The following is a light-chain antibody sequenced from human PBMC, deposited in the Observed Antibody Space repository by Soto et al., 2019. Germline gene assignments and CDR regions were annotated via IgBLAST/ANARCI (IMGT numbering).Light chain of an antibody. CDR1: QGVTTN. J-gene: IGKJ1*01. CDR3: QQYGSLPPT. V-gene: IGKV3-20*01. CDR2: NGP. Sequence: EIVMTQSPDILSVSPGERATLSCRAGQGVTTNFAWYRQKPGQAPRLLIYNGPHRATGIPDRFSGSGSGTDFTLTISGLEAEDFAVYHCQQYGSLPPTFGQGTKVDIK.